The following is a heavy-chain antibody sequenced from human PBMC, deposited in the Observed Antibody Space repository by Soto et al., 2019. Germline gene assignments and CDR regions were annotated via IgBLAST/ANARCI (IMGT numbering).Heavy chain of an antibody. J-gene: IGHJ6*02. CDR1: GGTFSSYA. D-gene: IGHD2-2*01. Sequence: QVQLVQSGAEVKKPGSSVKVSCKASGGTFSSYAISWVRQAPGQGLEWMGGIIHISDTTNYAQKFQGRVTITADESTSTADMELSSLRSEDTTVYYCARSQGSSTSLEIYYYYYYGMDVWGQGTTVTVSS. CDR2: IIHISDTT. CDR3: ARSQGSSTSLEIYYYYYYGMDV. V-gene: IGHV1-69*01.